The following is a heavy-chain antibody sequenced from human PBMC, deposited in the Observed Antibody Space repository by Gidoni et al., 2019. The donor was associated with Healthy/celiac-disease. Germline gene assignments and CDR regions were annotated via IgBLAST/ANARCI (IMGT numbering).Heavy chain of an antibody. J-gene: IGHJ4*02. D-gene: IGHD2-21*02. CDR1: GFTFTSSA. Sequence: QMQLVQSGPEVKKPVTSVYVSCQASGFTFTSSAVQWVRQARGQRLEWIGWIVVGSGNTNYAQKFQERVTITRDMSTSTAYMELSSLRSEDTAVYYCAAEIVVVTAPPGYFDYWGQGTLVTVSS. CDR2: IVVGSGNT. CDR3: AAEIVVVTAPPGYFDY. V-gene: IGHV1-58*01.